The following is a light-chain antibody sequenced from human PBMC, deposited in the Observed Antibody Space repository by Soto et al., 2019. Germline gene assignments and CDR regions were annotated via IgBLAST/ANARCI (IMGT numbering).Light chain of an antibody. CDR1: QSISSY. CDR2: SAS. J-gene: IGKJ2*01. V-gene: IGKV1-39*01. CDR3: QQSHRTPYT. Sequence: DIQMTQSPSSLSASVGDRVTITCRASQSISSYLNWYQQKPGNAPKILIYSASKLQSGVPRRFSGSGSGKDFTLTISSLQPEDFATYFCQQSHRTPYTFGQGTKLEIK.